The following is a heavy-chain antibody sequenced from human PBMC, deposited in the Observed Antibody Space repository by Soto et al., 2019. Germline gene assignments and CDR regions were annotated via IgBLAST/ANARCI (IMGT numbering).Heavy chain of an antibody. CDR2: VYYSGST. J-gene: IGHJ3*02. CDR3: ARQTDSYYTFDAFDI. D-gene: IGHD3-22*01. V-gene: IGHV4-39*01. CDR1: GGSISSGSYY. Sequence: SETLSLTCAVSGGSISSGSYYWDWIRQPPGKGLEWIGNVYYSGSTNYNPSLESRVTISVDTSKNQFSLKLSSVTAADTAVYYCARQTDSYYTFDAFDIWGQGTMVTVSS.